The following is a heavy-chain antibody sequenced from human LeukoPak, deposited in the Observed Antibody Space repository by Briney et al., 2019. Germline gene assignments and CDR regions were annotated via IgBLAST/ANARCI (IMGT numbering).Heavy chain of an antibody. V-gene: IGHV3-30*02. CDR2: IRYDGSNK. CDR1: GFTFSNYG. J-gene: IGHJ4*02. CDR3: AKAHLEIYAGSGSFDY. D-gene: IGHD3-10*01. Sequence: GGSLRLSCAASGFTFSNYGMHWVRQVPGKGLEWVAFIRYDGSNKYYADSVKGRFTISRDTSKNTLYLQMNGLRPEDTAVYYCAKAHLEIYAGSGSFDYWGQGTLVTVSS.